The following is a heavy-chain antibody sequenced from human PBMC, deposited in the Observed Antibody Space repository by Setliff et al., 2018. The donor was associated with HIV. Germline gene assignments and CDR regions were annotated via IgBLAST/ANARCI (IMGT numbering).Heavy chain of an antibody. CDR3: ARDRKRYDILTGILPYAFDI. CDR2: INSDGSST. D-gene: IGHD3-9*01. V-gene: IGHV3-74*01. J-gene: IGHJ3*02. Sequence: PGGSLRLSCAASGFTFSSYWMHWVRQAPGKGLVWVSRINSDGSSTSYADSVKGRFTISRDNAKNSLYLQMNSLRAEDTAVYYCARDRKRYDILTGILPYAFDIWGQGTMVTVSS. CDR1: GFTFSSYW.